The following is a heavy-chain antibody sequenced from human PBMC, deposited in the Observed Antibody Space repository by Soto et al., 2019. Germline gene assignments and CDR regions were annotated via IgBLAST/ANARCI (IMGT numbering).Heavy chain of an antibody. CDR1: GFTFISYA. CDR2: ISAGGGST. J-gene: IGHJ4*02. CDR3: AKRRTYSSGWYEFDY. D-gene: IGHD6-19*01. V-gene: IGHV3-23*01. Sequence: GGSLRLSCVAFGFTFISYAMSWVLRAPWKGLEWVSAISAGGGSTYYADSVKGRFTISRDNSKNTLYLQMNTLRAEDTAVYYCAKRRTYSSGWYEFDYWGQGTLVTVSS.